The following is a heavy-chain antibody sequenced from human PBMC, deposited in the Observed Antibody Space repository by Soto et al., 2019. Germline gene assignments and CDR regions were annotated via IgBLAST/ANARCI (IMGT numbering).Heavy chain of an antibody. Sequence: SLRLSCAASGFTFSSYGMHWVRQAPGKGLEWVAVISYDGSNKYYADSVKGRFTISRDNSKNTLYLQMNSLRAEDTAVYYCAKALALYPQGMIYYYYMDVWGKGTTVTVSS. CDR3: AKALALYPQGMIYYYYMDV. D-gene: IGHD2-8*01. CDR2: ISYDGSNK. V-gene: IGHV3-30*18. CDR1: GFTFSSYG. J-gene: IGHJ6*03.